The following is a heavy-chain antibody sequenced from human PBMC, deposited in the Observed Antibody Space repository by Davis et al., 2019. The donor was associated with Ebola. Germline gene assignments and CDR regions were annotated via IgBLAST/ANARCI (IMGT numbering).Heavy chain of an antibody. CDR1: GGSISSSY. Sequence: MPSETLSLTCTVSGGSISSSYWSWIRQPPGKGLEWIGYIYYSGSTNYNPSLKSRVTISVDTSKNQFSLKLSSVTAADTAVYYCARVGYDFWSGYFSDNWFDPWGQGTLVTVSS. J-gene: IGHJ5*02. CDR2: IYYSGST. V-gene: IGHV4-59*01. CDR3: ARVGYDFWSGYFSDNWFDP. D-gene: IGHD3-3*01.